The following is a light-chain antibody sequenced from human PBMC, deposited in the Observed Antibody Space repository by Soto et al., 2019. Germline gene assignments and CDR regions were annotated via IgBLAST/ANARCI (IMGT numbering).Light chain of an antibody. V-gene: IGKV2-28*01. CDR1: LSLLHSNGYNC. CDR2: LGS. J-gene: IGKJ1*01. CDR3: MQTLQTPRT. Sequence: DIVMTQSPLSLPVTPGEPASISCRSSLSLLHSNGYNCLDWYLQKPGQSPQLLIYLGSNRASGVPERFSGSGSGTDFTLKISRVEAEDVGVYYCMQTLQTPRTFGQGTKVEIK.